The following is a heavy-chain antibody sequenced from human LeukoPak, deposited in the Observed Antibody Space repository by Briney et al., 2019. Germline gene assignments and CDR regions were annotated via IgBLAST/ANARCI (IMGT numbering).Heavy chain of an antibody. V-gene: IGHV3-33*06. CDR2: IWYDGSNK. J-gene: IGHJ4*02. D-gene: IGHD5-12*01. CDR1: GFTFSNYG. Sequence: GRSLRLSCAASGFTFSNYGMHWVRQAPGKGLEWVAVIWYDGSNKIYADSVKGRFTISRDNSRNTLYLQMNSLRAEDTAVYYCAKGYSGYDLHFDYWGQGTLVTVPS. CDR3: AKGYSGYDLHFDY.